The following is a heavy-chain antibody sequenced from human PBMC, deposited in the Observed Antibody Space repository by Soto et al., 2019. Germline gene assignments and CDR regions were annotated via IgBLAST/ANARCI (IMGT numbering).Heavy chain of an antibody. J-gene: IGHJ4*02. CDR3: AKGSYGDYDPDY. CDR1: GFTFSSYA. CDR2: ISGSGTNT. Sequence: GGSLRLSCAASGFTFSSYAMNWVRQAPGKGLEWVSTISGSGTNTYYADSVKGRFTISRDNSKTTLYLQMNSLRAEDTAVYYCAKGSYGDYDPDYWGQGTLVTVSS. V-gene: IGHV3-23*01. D-gene: IGHD4-17*01.